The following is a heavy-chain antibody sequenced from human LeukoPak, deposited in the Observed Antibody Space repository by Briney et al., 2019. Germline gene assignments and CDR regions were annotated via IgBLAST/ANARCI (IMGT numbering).Heavy chain of an antibody. J-gene: IGHJ4*02. CDR2: IYPGDSDT. D-gene: IGHD2-2*01. Sequence: GESLKISWKGSGYSFTSYWIGWVRQMPGKGLEWMGIIYPGDSDTRYSPSFQGQVTISADKSISTAYLQWSSLKASDTAMYYCARGVVPAATPFDYWGQGTLVTVSS. CDR1: GYSFTSYW. CDR3: ARGVVPAATPFDY. V-gene: IGHV5-51*01.